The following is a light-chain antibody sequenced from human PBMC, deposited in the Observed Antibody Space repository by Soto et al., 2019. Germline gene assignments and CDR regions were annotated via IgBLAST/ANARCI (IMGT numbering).Light chain of an antibody. CDR1: SSDVGSYDL. Sequence: QSALTQPASVSGSPGQSITISCTGTSSDVGSYDLVSWYQQHPDKAPKLMIYGVTERPSGVSNRFSGSKSGNTASLTSSGLQADDDADYFCCSDADNNFVLFGGGTKLTVL. CDR3: CSDADNNFVL. V-gene: IGLV2-23*02. J-gene: IGLJ2*01. CDR2: GVT.